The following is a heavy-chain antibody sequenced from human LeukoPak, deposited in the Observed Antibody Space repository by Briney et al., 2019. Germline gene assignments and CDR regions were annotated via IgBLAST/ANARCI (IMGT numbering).Heavy chain of an antibody. CDR1: GFTFSSYA. CDR3: ARALTGDFWSGYSTPLDI. V-gene: IGHV4-34*01. J-gene: IGHJ3*02. CDR2: INHSGST. Sequence: GSLRLSCAASGFTFSSYAMSWIRQPPGKGLEWIGEINHSGSTNYNPSLKSRVTISVDTSKNQFSLKLSSVTAADTAVYYCARALTGDFWSGYSTPLDIWGQGTMVTVSS. D-gene: IGHD3-3*01.